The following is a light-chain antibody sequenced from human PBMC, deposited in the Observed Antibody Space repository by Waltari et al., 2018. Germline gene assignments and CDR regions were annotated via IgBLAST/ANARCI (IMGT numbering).Light chain of an antibody. V-gene: IGLV2-14*01. CDR1: YRDIGDNPY. J-gene: IGLJ1*01. CDR2: EGS. Sequence: QSALTQPASVSGSPRQSITISCTGPYRDIGDNPYVSWYQQHPDKVPKLIIFEGSNRPSEVSNRFSGFKSGNTASLTISGLQPEDEADYYCSSYTSSSAPFVFGSGTKVTVL. CDR3: SSYTSSSAPFV.